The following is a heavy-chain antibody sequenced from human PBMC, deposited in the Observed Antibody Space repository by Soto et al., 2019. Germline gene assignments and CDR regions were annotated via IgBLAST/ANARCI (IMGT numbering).Heavy chain of an antibody. D-gene: IGHD1-26*01. CDR2: ISGSGGST. CDR3: AKGYSGSPYGLLDY. V-gene: IGHV3-23*01. CDR1: GFTFSSYA. Sequence: GGSLRLSCAASGFTFSSYAMSWFRQAPGKGLEWVSTISGSGGSTYYADSVKGRFTISRDNSKNTLYLQLNSLRAEDTAIYYCAKGYSGSPYGLLDYWGQGTLV. J-gene: IGHJ4*02.